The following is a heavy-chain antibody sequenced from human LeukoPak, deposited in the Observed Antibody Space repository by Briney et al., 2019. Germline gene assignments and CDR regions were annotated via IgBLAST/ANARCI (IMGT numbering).Heavy chain of an antibody. CDR2: IRSKIYGGTP. CDR1: GFTFGDYA. CDR3: TRDQTPYY. Sequence: GRSLRLSCTASGFTFGDYAMTWVRQAPGRGLEWVGFIRSKIYGGTPEYAASVKGRFTISRDDSKGIAYLQMNSLKTEDTAVYYCTRDQTPYYWGQGTLVTVSS. J-gene: IGHJ4*02. V-gene: IGHV3-49*04.